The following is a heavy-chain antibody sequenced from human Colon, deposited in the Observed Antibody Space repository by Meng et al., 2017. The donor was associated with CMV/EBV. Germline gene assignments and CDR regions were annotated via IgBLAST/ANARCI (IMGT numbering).Heavy chain of an antibody. CDR2: IKYDGSET. D-gene: IGHD2-21*01. Sequence: GGSLRLSCAASGFNFSNYWMSWVRQAPGKGLEWVANIKYDGSETHYVDSLKGRFTISRDNAKNSLFLQINSLRPEDTAVFFCARVGVNKPFDYRGQGTLVTVSS. V-gene: IGHV3-7*01. CDR1: GFNFSNYW. J-gene: IGHJ4*02. CDR3: ARVGVNKPFDY.